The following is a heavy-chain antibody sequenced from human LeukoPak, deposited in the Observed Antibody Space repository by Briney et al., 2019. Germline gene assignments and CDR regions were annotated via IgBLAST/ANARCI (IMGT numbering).Heavy chain of an antibody. D-gene: IGHD6-6*01. CDR1: GGSISSSSYY. CDR2: IYYSGST. V-gene: IGHV4-39*01. CDR3: ARPYSSLSGIDY. Sequence: SETLSLTCTVSGGSISSSSYYWGWIRQPPGKGLEWIGSIYYSGSTYYNPSLKSRVTISVDTSKNQFSLKLSSVTAADTAVYYCARPYSSLSGIDYWGQGTLVTVSS. J-gene: IGHJ4*02.